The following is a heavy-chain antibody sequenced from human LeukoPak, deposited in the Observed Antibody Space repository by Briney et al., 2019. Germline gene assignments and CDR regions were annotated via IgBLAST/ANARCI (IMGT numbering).Heavy chain of an antibody. CDR3: ARERDGYSPDAFDI. V-gene: IGHV3-23*01. Sequence: GGSLRLSCAASGFPFGNYAMSWVRQTPGKGLECVSVISGDGGNTYYAGSVKGRFTISRDNAKNSLYLQMNSLRAEDTAVYYCARERDGYSPDAFDIWGQGTMVTVSS. CDR1: GFPFGNYA. J-gene: IGHJ3*02. CDR2: ISGDGGNT. D-gene: IGHD5-24*01.